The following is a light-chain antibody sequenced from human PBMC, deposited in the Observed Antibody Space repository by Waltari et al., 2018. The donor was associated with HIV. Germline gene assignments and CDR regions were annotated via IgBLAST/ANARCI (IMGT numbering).Light chain of an antibody. J-gene: IGKJ4*01. CDR1: QGISDF. V-gene: IGKV1-9*01. CDR3: QQLHTFPLT. CDR2: DAS. Sequence: DIQLTQSPSFLSPSVRDRVTVACRASQGISDFLTLYQPKPGTAPSLLIYDASTLYSGVPSRFRGMGSGTEFTLTITSLQPEDFVSYYCQQLHTFPLTFAGGTKV.